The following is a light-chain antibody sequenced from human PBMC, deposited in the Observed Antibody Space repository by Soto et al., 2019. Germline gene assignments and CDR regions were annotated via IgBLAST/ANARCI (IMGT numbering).Light chain of an antibody. Sequence: QSVLTQPPSASGTPGQRVTISCSGSSSNIGSNTVNWYQQLPGTAPKLLIYSNNQRPSGVPDRFSGSKSGTSASLAISGLQSEDEAEYYCAAWDDSLNGLLFGGGTKLTVL. CDR2: SNN. CDR3: AAWDDSLNGLL. CDR1: SSNIGSNT. V-gene: IGLV1-44*01. J-gene: IGLJ2*01.